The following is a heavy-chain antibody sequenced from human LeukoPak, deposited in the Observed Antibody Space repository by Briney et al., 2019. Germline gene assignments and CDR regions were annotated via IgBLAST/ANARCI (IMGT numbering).Heavy chain of an antibody. CDR2: IIPILGIA. D-gene: IGHD5-18*01. CDR1: GGTFSSYA. J-gene: IGHJ4*02. V-gene: IGHV1-69*04. Sequence: ASVKVSCKASGGTFSSYAISWVRQAPGQGLEWMGRIIPILGIANYAQKFQGRVTMTEDTSTDTAYMELSSLRSEDTAVYYCATLLLFPLNTAMDFDYWGQGPLVPVSS. CDR3: ATLLLFPLNTAMDFDY.